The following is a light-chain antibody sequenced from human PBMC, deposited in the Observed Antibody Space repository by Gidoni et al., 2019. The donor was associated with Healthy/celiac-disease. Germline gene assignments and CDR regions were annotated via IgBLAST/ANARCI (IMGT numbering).Light chain of an antibody. J-gene: IGKJ2*04. CDR1: QSVSSSY. CDR2: GAS. CDR3: QQYGSSPCS. V-gene: IGKV3-20*01. Sequence: EMVLTQSPGTLSLSPGERATLSCRASQSVSSSYLAWYQQKPGQAPRLLIYGASSRATGIPARFSGSGSGTDFTLTISRLEPEDFAVYYCQQYGSSPCSFGQGTKLEIK.